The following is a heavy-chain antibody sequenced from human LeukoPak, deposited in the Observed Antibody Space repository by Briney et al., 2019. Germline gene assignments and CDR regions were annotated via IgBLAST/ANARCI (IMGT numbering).Heavy chain of an antibody. CDR1: GFTFSNYG. V-gene: IGHV3-33*01. CDR2: IWYDGSNK. Sequence: GGSLRLSCAASGFTFSNYGMHWVRQAPGKGLEWVAVIWYDGSNKYYSDSVRGRFTISRDNAENSLYLQMNSLRVEDTAIYYCARRRGDVWGQGTTVTVSS. J-gene: IGHJ6*02. CDR3: ARRRGDV.